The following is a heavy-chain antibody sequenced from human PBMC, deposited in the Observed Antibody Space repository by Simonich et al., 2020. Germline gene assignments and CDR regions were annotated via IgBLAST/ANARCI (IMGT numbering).Heavy chain of an antibody. CDR2: IKQDGREK. J-gene: IGHJ4*02. CDR1: GFTFSRYW. CDR3: ARFRGRYFDWLFDY. D-gene: IGHD3-9*01. Sequence: EVQLVESGGGLVQPGGSLRLSCAASGFTFSRYWMSWVRQAPGKGRDGVANIKQDGREKYYVDSVKGRITISRDNAKNSLYLQMNSLRAEDTAVYYCARFRGRYFDWLFDYWGQGTLVTVSS. V-gene: IGHV3-7*01.